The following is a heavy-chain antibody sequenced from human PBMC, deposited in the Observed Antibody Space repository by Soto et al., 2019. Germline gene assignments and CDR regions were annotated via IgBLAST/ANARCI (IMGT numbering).Heavy chain of an antibody. CDR3: AKEPLGISYGMDV. D-gene: IGHD2-15*01. V-gene: IGHV3-30-3*01. J-gene: IGHJ6*02. CDR1: GFSFSSYI. CDR2: ISYDGSSK. Sequence: PGGSLRLSCAASGFSFSSYIMHWVRLAPAKGLEWVAAISYDGSSKYYADSVKGRFTISRDNSKNTLSLHMTSLGTEDTAVYYCAKEPLGISYGMDVWGQGTTVTVSS.